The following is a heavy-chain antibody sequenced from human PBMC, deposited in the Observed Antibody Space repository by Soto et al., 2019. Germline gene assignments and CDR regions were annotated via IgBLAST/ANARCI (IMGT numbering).Heavy chain of an antibody. CDR3: ARYNWDAPSYYGMDV. CDR1: GYTLTSHD. Sequence: QVQLVQSGAEEKKPGASVKVSCKASGYTLTSHDIHWVRQAPGQRLEWMGWINAGNGNTEYSQKFLDRVTINRDTSASTVYMELSGLRSEDTAVYYCARYNWDAPSYYGMDVWGQGTTVTVSS. V-gene: IGHV1-3*05. D-gene: IGHD1-1*01. CDR2: INAGNGNT. J-gene: IGHJ6*02.